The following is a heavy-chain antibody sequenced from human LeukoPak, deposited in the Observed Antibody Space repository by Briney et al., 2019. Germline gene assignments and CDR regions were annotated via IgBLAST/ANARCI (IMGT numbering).Heavy chain of an antibody. Sequence: GGSLSPSCAASGLPFSSYSRNWVGKAPGKGRKWVSYISSSSSTIYYADSVKGRFTISRDNAKNSLYLQMNSLRAEDTAVYYCARGFIAARHDYWGQGTLVTVSS. D-gene: IGHD6-6*01. V-gene: IGHV3-48*01. CDR2: ISSSSSTI. J-gene: IGHJ4*02. CDR1: GLPFSSYS. CDR3: ARGFIAARHDY.